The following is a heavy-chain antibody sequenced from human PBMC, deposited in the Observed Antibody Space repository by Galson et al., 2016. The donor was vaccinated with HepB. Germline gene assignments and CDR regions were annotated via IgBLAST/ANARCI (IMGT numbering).Heavy chain of an antibody. J-gene: IGHJ4*02. CDR2: ISAYNGDT. D-gene: IGHD3-16*01. CDR1: GYTFTNYG. CDR3: ARYRRDYIRGVPPYYFDY. Sequence: SVKVSCKASGYTFTNYGISWVRQAPGQGLEWMGWISAYNGDTSYAQKLQGRVTMTTDTSTSTAYMELRSLRSVDTAVYYCARYRRDYIRGVPPYYFDYWAQGTLVTVSS. V-gene: IGHV1-18*01.